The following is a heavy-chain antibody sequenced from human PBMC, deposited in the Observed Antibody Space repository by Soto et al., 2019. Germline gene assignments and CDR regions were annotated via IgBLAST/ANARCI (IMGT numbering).Heavy chain of an antibody. Sequence: QVQLVQSGAEVKKPGASVKVSCKASGYTFTSYVISWVRQAPGQGLERMGWISAYNGNTNYAQKLQGRVTMTTDTYTSTAYMEVRSLRSDATAVYYCASYREQLVLYGMDVWGQGTTVTGSS. D-gene: IGHD6-13*01. V-gene: IGHV1-18*01. J-gene: IGHJ6*02. CDR3: ASYREQLVLYGMDV. CDR1: GYTFTSYV. CDR2: ISAYNGNT.